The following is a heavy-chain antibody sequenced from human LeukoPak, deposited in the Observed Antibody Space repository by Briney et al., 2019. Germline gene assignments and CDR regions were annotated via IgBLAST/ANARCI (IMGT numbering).Heavy chain of an antibody. D-gene: IGHD3-3*01. V-gene: IGHV4-38-2*01. CDR2: IYHSGST. CDR1: GYSISSGYY. CDR3: ARRDTYYDFWSGYHNWFDP. Sequence: SETLSLTCAVSGYSISSGYYWGWIRQPPGKGLEWIGSIYHSGSTYYNPSLKSRVTISVDTSKNQFSLKLSSVTAADTAVYYCARRDTYYDFWSGYHNWFDPWGQGTLVAVSS. J-gene: IGHJ5*02.